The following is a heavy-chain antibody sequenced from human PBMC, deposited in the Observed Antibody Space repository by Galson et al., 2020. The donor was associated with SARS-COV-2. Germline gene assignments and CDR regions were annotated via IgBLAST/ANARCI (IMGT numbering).Heavy chain of an antibody. D-gene: IGHD6-6*01. V-gene: IGHV4-39*01. CDR3: AKHYLEGARDGFDV. Sequence: SETLSLTCTVSGVSIDTTTYFWGWLRQPPGEGLEWIGSLSYYGTTHYNPSLKSQVSIFADTPKNQISLSLSSVTAADTAVYYCAKHYLEGARDGFDVWGQGTLVTVSS. J-gene: IGHJ3*01. CDR1: GVSIDTTTYF. CDR2: LSYYGTT.